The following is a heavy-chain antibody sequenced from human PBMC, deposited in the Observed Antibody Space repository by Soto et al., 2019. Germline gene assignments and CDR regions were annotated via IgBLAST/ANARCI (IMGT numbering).Heavy chain of an antibody. Sequence: PSETLSLTCAVSGYSISSGYYWGWIRQPPGKGLEWIGSIHHSGSTYYNPSLKSRVTISVDTSKNQFSLKLSSVTATDTAVYYCARDQLIPPAHDFFYGSDVWGQGATVTVSS. CDR2: IHHSGST. J-gene: IGHJ6*02. D-gene: IGHD2-2*02. CDR3: ARDQLIPPAHDFFYGSDV. V-gene: IGHV4-38-2*02. CDR1: GYSISSGYY.